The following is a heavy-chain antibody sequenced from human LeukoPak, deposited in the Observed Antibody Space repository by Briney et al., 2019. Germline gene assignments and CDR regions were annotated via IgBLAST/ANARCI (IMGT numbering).Heavy chain of an antibody. CDR2: ISSSSSYI. Sequence: GDSLRLSCAASGFTFTKYWMTWVRQAPGKGLEWVSSISSSSSYIYYADSVKGRFTISRDNAKNSLYLQMNSLRAEDTAVYYCARQWLNDDPSFWWGQGTLVTVSS. CDR3: ARQWLNDDPSFW. CDR1: GFTFTKYW. J-gene: IGHJ4*02. V-gene: IGHV3-21*01. D-gene: IGHD6-19*01.